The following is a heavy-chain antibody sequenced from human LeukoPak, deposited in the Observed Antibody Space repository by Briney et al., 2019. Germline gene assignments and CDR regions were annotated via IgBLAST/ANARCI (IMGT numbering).Heavy chain of an antibody. CDR3: AKDPQYYDILTGYPAFDY. J-gene: IGHJ4*02. Sequence: GGSLRLSCAASGFTFSSYAMGWVRQAPGKGLEWVSAISGSGGSTYYADSVKGRFTISRDNSKNTLYLQMNSLRAEDTAVYYCAKDPQYYDILTGYPAFDYWGQGTLVTVSS. CDR2: ISGSGGST. D-gene: IGHD3-9*01. CDR1: GFTFSSYA. V-gene: IGHV3-23*01.